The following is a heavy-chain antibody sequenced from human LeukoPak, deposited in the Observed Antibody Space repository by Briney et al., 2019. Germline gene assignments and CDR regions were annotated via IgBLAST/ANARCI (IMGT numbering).Heavy chain of an antibody. CDR1: GFTFTTYW. Sequence: GGSLRLSCAASGFTFTTYWMTWVRQAPGKGLEWVANIRQGGSEKDYVDSVKGRFTISRDNARNSLYLQMNSLRAEDTAVYYCARGGLMMDVWGKGTTVTASS. J-gene: IGHJ6*04. V-gene: IGHV3-7*01. CDR2: IRQGGSEK. CDR3: ARGGLMMDV. D-gene: IGHD2-8*01.